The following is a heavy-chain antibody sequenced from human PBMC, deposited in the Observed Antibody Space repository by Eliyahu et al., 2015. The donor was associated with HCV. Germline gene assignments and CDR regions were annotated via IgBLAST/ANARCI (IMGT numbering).Heavy chain of an antibody. V-gene: IGHV4-59*01. CDR2: IHYXXST. J-gene: IGHJ5*02. CDR3: ASGGGGIAVAGTGGWFDP. Sequence: QVQLQESGPGLVKPSETLSLTCTVSGGXITTYYWSWIRQPPGKGLEWVGYIHYXXSTNYNPSLKSRVTISIDTSKNQFSLNLTSVTAADTAVYYCASGGGGIAVAGTGGWFDPWGQGTLVTVSS. D-gene: IGHD6-19*01. CDR1: GGXITTYY.